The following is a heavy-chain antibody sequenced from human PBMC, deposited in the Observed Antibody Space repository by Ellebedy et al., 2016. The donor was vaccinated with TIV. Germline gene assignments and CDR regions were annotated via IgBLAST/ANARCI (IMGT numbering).Heavy chain of an antibody. V-gene: IGHV3-23*01. CDR2: LSGSGGTT. Sequence: GGSLRLSXAASGLTFSSYAMSWVRQAPGKGLEWVSVLSGSGGTTYYADSVKGRFTISRDNSKNTVYLQMNSLRAEDTAVYYCAKVQGNILTGYFDPPFYYYAMDVWGQGTTVTVSS. D-gene: IGHD3-9*01. J-gene: IGHJ6*02. CDR1: GLTFSSYA. CDR3: AKVQGNILTGYFDPPFYYYAMDV.